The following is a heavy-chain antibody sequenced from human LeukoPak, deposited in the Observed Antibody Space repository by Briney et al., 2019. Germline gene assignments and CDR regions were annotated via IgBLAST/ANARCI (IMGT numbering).Heavy chain of an antibody. CDR3: AKVDRYCSTTRCPAGVFDY. CDR1: GFTFSNYG. V-gene: IGHV3-23*01. J-gene: IGHJ4*02. Sequence: GGSLRLSCAASGFTFSNYGMSWVRQAPGKGLEWVSFISGSGGTTYYADSVKGRFTISRDNSKNTLYLQMNSLRAEDTAVYYCAKVDRYCSTTRCPAGVFDYWGQGNLVTVSS. D-gene: IGHD2-2*01. CDR2: ISGSGGTT.